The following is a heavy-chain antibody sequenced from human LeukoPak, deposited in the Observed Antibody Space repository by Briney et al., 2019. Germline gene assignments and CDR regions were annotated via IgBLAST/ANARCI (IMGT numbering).Heavy chain of an antibody. Sequence: ASVKLSCKASGYTFTCYYMHWVRQAPGQGLEWMGWINPNSGGTNYAQKFQGRVTMTRDTSISTAYMELSRLRSDDTAVYYCGITVTTPYNWFDPWGQGTLVTVSS. J-gene: IGHJ5*02. CDR2: INPNSGGT. D-gene: IGHD4-17*01. CDR1: GYTFTCYY. CDR3: GITVTTPYNWFDP. V-gene: IGHV1-2*02.